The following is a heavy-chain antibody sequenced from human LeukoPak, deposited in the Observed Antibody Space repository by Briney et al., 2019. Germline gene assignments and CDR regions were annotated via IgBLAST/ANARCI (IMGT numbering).Heavy chain of an antibody. CDR2: IYYSGRT. D-gene: IGHD2-15*01. Sequence: SETLSLTCTVSGGSISNINYYWGWIRQPPGKGLEWIGSIYYSGRTYYNPSLKSRVAMSVDTSKNQFSLKLSSVTAADTAVFYCASLLGSCSGGTCYYFDYWGQGTLVTVSS. J-gene: IGHJ4*02. V-gene: IGHV4-39*01. CDR3: ASLLGSCSGGTCYYFDY. CDR1: GGSISNINYY.